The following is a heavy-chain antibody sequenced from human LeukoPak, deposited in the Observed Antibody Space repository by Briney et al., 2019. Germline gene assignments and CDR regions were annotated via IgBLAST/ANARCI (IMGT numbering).Heavy chain of an antibody. Sequence: ASVKVSCKASGYTFTGYYMHWVRQAPGQGLEWMGWINPNSGGTNYAQKFQGRVTMTRDTSISTAYMELSRLRSDDTAVYYCARGSSPNPTYYYYGMDVWGQGTMVTVSS. J-gene: IGHJ6*02. CDR2: INPNSGGT. CDR3: ARGSSPNPTYYYYGMDV. D-gene: IGHD6-6*01. CDR1: GYTFTGYY. V-gene: IGHV1-2*02.